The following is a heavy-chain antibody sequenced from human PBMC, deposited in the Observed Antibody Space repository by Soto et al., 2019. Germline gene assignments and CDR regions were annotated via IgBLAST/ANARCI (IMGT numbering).Heavy chain of an antibody. CDR3: ARNLGELSFTLGFDM. CDR2: ISGSSSYI. CDR1: GFTFSSYT. J-gene: IGHJ3*02. V-gene: IGHV3-21*01. Sequence: EVQLVESGGGLVKPGGSLRLSCAASGFTFSSYTMNWVRQAPGKGPEWVSAISGSSSYIYYADSVKGRFTISRDNAKTSLYLQMNSLRVEDTAVYFCARNLGELSFTLGFDMWGQGTMVTVSS. D-gene: IGHD3-16*02.